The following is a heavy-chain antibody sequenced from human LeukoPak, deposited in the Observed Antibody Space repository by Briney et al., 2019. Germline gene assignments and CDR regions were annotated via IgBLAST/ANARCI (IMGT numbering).Heavy chain of an antibody. CDR2: IYPGDSDI. Sequence: GESLKISCKGSGYSFTNYWIGWVRHMPGRGLEWMGFIYPGDSDIRYSPSFQGQVTLSADKSINTAYLQWSSLKASDTAIYYCARPYDYGGNFAAFDFWGQGTMVTVSS. J-gene: IGHJ3*01. CDR1: GYSFTNYW. V-gene: IGHV5-51*01. D-gene: IGHD4-23*01. CDR3: ARPYDYGGNFAAFDF.